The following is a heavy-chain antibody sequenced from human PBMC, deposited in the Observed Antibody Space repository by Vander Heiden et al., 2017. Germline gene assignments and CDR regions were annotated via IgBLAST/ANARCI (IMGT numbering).Heavy chain of an antibody. CDR3: ARIVGSSAPYYFDY. D-gene: IGHD6-6*01. Sequence: QVQLQQWGAGLLTPSETLSLTCAVYGGSFSGYYWSWIRQPPGKGLEWIGEINHSGSTNYNPSLKSRVTISVDTSKNQFSLKLSSVTAADTAVYYCARIVGSSAPYYFDYWGQGTLVTVSS. J-gene: IGHJ4*02. CDR1: GGSFSGYY. V-gene: IGHV4-34*01. CDR2: INHSGST.